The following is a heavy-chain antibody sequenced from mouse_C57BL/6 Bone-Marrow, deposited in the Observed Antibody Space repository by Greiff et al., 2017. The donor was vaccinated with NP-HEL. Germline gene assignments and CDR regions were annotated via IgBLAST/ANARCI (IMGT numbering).Heavy chain of an antibody. Sequence: VQLKESGPVLVKPGASVKMSCKASGYTFTDYYMNWVKQSHGKSLEWIGVINPYNGGTSYNQKFKGKATLTVDKSSSTAYMELNSLTSEDSAVYYCARGGWDGAWFAYWGQGTLVTVSA. D-gene: IGHD4-1*01. CDR2: INPYNGGT. V-gene: IGHV1-19*01. CDR3: ARGGWDGAWFAY. J-gene: IGHJ3*01. CDR1: GYTFTDYY.